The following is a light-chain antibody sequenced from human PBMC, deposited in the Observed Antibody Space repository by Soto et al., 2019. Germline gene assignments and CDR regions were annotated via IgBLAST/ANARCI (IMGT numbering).Light chain of an antibody. J-gene: IGKJ5*01. V-gene: IGKV3-11*01. CDR3: QQRGGWPPART. CDR2: AAS. Sequence: EIVLTQSPATLSLSPGDRATLSCRASQSVTNYLAWYQQKSGQAPRLLIYAASSRATGIPARFSGSGSGTDVTLTISSLEPADFSVYYCQQRGGWPPARTFGQGTRLEIK. CDR1: QSVTNY.